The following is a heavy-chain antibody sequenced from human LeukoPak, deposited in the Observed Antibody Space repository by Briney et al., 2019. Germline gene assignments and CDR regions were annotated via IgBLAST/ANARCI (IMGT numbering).Heavy chain of an antibody. J-gene: IGHJ4*02. CDR2: VDPEGGET. V-gene: IGHV1-69-2*01. D-gene: IGHD2-2*01. CDR3: ATDHDDIVVVPAAKKRQDLKN. CDR1: GGTFSSYA. Sequence: ASVKDPCKASGGTFSSYAISWVRQAPGKGLEWMGLVDPEGGETIYAEKFQGRVTITADTSTDTAYMELSSLRSEDTAVYYCATDHDDIVVVPAAKKRQDLKNGGQGTLVTVSS.